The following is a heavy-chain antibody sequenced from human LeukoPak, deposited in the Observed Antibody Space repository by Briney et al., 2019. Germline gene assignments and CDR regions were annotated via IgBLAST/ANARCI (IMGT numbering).Heavy chain of an antibody. D-gene: IGHD3-10*01. J-gene: IGHJ5*02. Sequence: PGGSLRLACAASGFTFSSYPMHWVRQAPGKGLEYVSAISSNGDNTYYGTSVKGRFTISRDNSKNTLYLQMGRLREDDTAMYYCARDNSSYYDHWGQGTLATVSS. CDR2: ISSNGDNT. CDR1: GFTFSSYP. CDR3: ARDNSSYYDH. V-gene: IGHV3-64*01.